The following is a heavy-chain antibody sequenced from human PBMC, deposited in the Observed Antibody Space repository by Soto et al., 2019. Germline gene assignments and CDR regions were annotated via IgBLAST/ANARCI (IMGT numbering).Heavy chain of an antibody. CDR1: GYTFSSYY. Sequence: ASVKVSCKASGYTFSSYYMHWVRQAPGQGLEWMGWISAYNGNTNYAQKLQGRVTMTTDTSTSTAYMELRSLRSDDTAVYYCARDCSGGSCYSAYWGQGTLVTVSS. CDR3: ARDCSGGSCYSAY. V-gene: IGHV1-18*04. D-gene: IGHD2-15*01. J-gene: IGHJ4*02. CDR2: ISAYNGNT.